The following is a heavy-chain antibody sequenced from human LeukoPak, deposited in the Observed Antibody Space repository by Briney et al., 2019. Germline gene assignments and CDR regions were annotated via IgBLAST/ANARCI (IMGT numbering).Heavy chain of an antibody. CDR3: ARGPPRRYGMDV. V-gene: IGHV4-30-2*01. Sequence: SQTLSLTCAVSGGSISSGGYSWSWIRQPPGKGLEWIGYIYHSGSTNYNPSLKSRVTISVDRSKNQFSLKLSSVTAADTAVYYCARGPPRRYGMDVWGQGTTVTVSS. CDR2: IYHSGST. J-gene: IGHJ6*02. CDR1: GGSISSGGYS.